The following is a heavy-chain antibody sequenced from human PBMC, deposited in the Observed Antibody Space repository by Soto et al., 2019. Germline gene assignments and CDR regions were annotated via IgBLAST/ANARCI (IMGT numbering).Heavy chain of an antibody. D-gene: IGHD6-25*01. V-gene: IGHV3-7*01. CDR3: VREGDSGFFS. Sequence: EVQLVESGGGLVQPGGSRRLSCATSGFTFGDYWMSWVRQAPGKRLEWVANTKQDESEKYYVGSVRGRFTISRDNAKNSLYLQMNSLRAEDTAVYFCVREGDSGFFSWGQGTLVTVSS. J-gene: IGHJ5*02. CDR2: TKQDESEK. CDR1: GFTFGDYW.